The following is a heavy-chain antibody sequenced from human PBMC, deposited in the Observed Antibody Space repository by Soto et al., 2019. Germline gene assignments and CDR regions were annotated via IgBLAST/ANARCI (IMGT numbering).Heavy chain of an antibody. V-gene: IGHV3-30*18. CDR1: GFTFSSYG. Sequence: QVQLVESGGGVVQPGRSLRLSCAASGFTFSSYGMHWVRQAPGKGLEWVAVISYDGSNKYYADSVKGRLTISRDNSKNPLYLQMNSLRGEDTAVYYCAKDNGSGCDWLRVGDASDIWGQGTMGTVSS. CDR3: AKDNGSGCDWLRVGDASDI. J-gene: IGHJ3*02. D-gene: IGHD5-12*01. CDR2: ISYDGSNK.